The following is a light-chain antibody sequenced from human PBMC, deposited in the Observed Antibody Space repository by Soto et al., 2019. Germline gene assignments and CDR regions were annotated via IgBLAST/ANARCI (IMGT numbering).Light chain of an antibody. CDR3: QQYHSYWT. CDR1: QNIRSR. Sequence: QMTQSPSTLSTSVGDRVTVTCRASQNIRSRLAWFQQTPGKAPKLRIYDASSLESGVPQRLSGSGSGTEFTLTISSMQTDDFSTYYCQQYHSYWTFGQGTKVDIK. V-gene: IGKV1-5*01. J-gene: IGKJ1*01. CDR2: DAS.